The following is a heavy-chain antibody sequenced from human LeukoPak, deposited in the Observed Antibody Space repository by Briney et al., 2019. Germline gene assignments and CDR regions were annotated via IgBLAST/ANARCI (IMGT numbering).Heavy chain of an antibody. J-gene: IGHJ4*02. V-gene: IGHV4-4*07. CDR1: GGSISSYY. D-gene: IGHD4-17*01. Sequence: SETLSLTCSVSGGSISSYYWSWIRQPAGKQPEWIGRMYTSGSTYYNPSLKSRVTMSADTSKNQFSLKLTSVTAADTSVYYCAREGGPGGDYGSIDSWGQGTLVTVSS. CDR2: MYTSGST. CDR3: AREGGPGGDYGSIDS.